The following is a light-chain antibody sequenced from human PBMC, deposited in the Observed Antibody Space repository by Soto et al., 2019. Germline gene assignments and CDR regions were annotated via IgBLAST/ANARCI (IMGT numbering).Light chain of an antibody. CDR2: ATS. CDR1: QSVSTR. Sequence: EIVMTQSPVTLSVSPGERATLSCRASQSVSTRVDWYQQKPGQAPRLLIYATSTRATGAPARFSGSGSGTEFTLNISNLQSEDFAVYYCQQYSKWPPITFGQGTRLEMK. J-gene: IGKJ5*01. V-gene: IGKV3-15*01. CDR3: QQYSKWPPIT.